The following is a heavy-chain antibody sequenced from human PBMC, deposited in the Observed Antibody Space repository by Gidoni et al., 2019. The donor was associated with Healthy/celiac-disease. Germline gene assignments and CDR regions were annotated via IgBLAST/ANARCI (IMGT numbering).Heavy chain of an antibody. CDR1: GFTFSSYA. D-gene: IGHD3-22*01. J-gene: IGHJ3*02. CDR3: ARDPSGVYYDSSGYSFRDAFDI. Sequence: QVQLVESGGGVVQPGRSLSLSCAASGFTFSSYAMHWVSQAPGKGLEWVAVISYDGSNKYYADSVKGRFTISRDNSKNTLYLQMNSLRAEDTAVYYCARDPSGVYYDSSGYSFRDAFDIWGQGTMVTVSS. V-gene: IGHV3-30*01. CDR2: ISYDGSNK.